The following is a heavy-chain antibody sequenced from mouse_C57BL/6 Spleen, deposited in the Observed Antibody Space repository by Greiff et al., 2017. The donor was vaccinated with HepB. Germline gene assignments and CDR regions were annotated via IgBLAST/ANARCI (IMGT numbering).Heavy chain of an antibody. CDR3: ARSTQDSSGYVGFAY. Sequence: QVQLQQPGAELVKPGASVKMSCKASGYTFTSYWITWVKQRPGQGLEWIGDIYPGSGSTNYNEKFKSKATLTVDTSPSTAYMQLSSLTSEDSAVYYCARSTQDSSGYVGFAYWGQGTLVTVSA. D-gene: IGHD3-2*02. CDR1: GYTFTSYW. V-gene: IGHV1-55*01. J-gene: IGHJ3*01. CDR2: IYPGSGST.